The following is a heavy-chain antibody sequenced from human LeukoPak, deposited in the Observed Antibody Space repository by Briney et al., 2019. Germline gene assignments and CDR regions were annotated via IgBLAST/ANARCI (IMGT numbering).Heavy chain of an antibody. J-gene: IGHJ3*02. Sequence: GGSLRLSCAASGFTFSSYGMHWVRQAPGKGLEWVAVIWYDGSNKYYADSVKGRFTISRDNSKNTLYLQMNSLRAEGTAVYYRAHKAGFCSSGNCLGGFDIWGQGTMVTVSS. V-gene: IGHV3-33*01. CDR1: GFTFSSYG. CDR3: AHKAGFCSSGNCLGGFDI. CDR2: IWYDGSNK. D-gene: IGHD2-15*01.